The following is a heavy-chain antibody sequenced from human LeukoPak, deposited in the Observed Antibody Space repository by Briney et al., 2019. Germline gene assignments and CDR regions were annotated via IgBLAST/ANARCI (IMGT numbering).Heavy chain of an antibody. V-gene: IGHV3-21*01. Sequence: GGSLRLSCAASGFXFSSYSINWVRQAPGKGLEWVSSISSSSSYIYYADSVKGRFTISRDNAKNSLYLQMNSLRTEDTALYYCARNENNGMDVWGHGTTVTVSS. CDR3: ARNENNGMDV. J-gene: IGHJ6*02. CDR1: GFXFSSYS. CDR2: ISSSSSYI.